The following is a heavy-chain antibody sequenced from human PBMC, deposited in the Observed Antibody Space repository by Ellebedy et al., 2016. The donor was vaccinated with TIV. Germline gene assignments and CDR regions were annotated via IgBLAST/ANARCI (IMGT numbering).Heavy chain of an antibody. J-gene: IGHJ3*01. D-gene: IGHD3-10*01. CDR1: GGSFLGYY. V-gene: IGHV4-34*01. CDR2: INPSGKV. CDR3: SRGRRFSASYHPMMATFEF. Sequence: SETLSLTXSVQGGSFLGYYWSWIRQSPGKGLEWIGDINPSGKVNYTTSLKSRLIMSIDTSKRQISLNLKSLTAADTGIYYCSRGRRFSASYHPMMATFEFWGQGTTVIVSS.